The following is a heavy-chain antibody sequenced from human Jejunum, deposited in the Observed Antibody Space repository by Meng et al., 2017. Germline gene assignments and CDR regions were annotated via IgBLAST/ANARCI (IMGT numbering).Heavy chain of an antibody. CDR1: GLTFSNYA. J-gene: IGHJ4*02. V-gene: IGHV3-23*01. Sequence: GGSLRLSCAASGLTFSNYAMSWVRQAPGKGLEWVSGISGSGGATYYADSVRGRFTISRDNSKNTVYLQMNSLRAEDTAVYYCAKDVRIVEATNFDYWGQGTRVTVSS. CDR3: AKDVRIVEATNFDY. D-gene: IGHD1-26*01. CDR2: ISGSGGAT.